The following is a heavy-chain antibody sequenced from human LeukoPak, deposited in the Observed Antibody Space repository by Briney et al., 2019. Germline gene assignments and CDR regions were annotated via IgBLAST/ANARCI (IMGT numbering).Heavy chain of an antibody. V-gene: IGHV1-69*02. CDR3: ARRCGGSCYYFDY. CDR2: IIPILGIA. J-gene: IGHJ4*02. D-gene: IGHD2-15*01. Sequence: ASVKVSCKTSRTTFSSYSISWVRQAPGQGLEWMGRIIPILGIANYAQKFQGRVTITADKSTSTAYMELSSLRSEDTAVYYCARRCGGSCYYFDYWGQGTLVTVSS. CDR1: RTTFSSYS.